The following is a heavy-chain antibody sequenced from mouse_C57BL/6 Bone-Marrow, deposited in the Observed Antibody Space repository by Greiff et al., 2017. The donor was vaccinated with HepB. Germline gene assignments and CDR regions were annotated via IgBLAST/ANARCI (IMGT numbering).Heavy chain of an antibody. CDR1: GYAFSSSW. Sequence: VQLQESGPELVKPGASVKISCKASGYAFSSSWMNWVKQRPGKGLEWIGRIYPGDGDTNYNGKFKGKATLTADKSSSTAYMQLSSLTSEDSAVYFCARGVTFNFDYWGQGTTLTVSS. V-gene: IGHV1-82*01. CDR2: IYPGDGDT. J-gene: IGHJ2*01. CDR3: ARGVTFNFDY. D-gene: IGHD2-2*01.